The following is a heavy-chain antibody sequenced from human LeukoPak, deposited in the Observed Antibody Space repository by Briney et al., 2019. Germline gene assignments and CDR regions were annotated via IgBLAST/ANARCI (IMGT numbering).Heavy chain of an antibody. V-gene: IGHV4-59*01. CDR1: GGSISSYY. D-gene: IGHD2-15*01. J-gene: IGHJ3*02. Sequence: SETLSLTCTVSGGSISSYYWSWIRQPPGKGLEWIGYIYYSGSTNYNPSLKSRVTISVDTSKNQFSLKLSSVTAADTAVYYCAREVEGGDAFDIWGQGTMVTVSS. CDR2: IYYSGST. CDR3: AREVEGGDAFDI.